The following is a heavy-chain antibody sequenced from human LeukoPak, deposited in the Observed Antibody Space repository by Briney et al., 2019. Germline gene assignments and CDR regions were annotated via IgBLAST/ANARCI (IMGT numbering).Heavy chain of an antibody. CDR1: GFTFSSYG. D-gene: IGHD5-24*01. Sequence: GGSLRLSCAASGFTFSSYGMHWVRQAPGKGLEWVAVISYDGSNKYYADSVKGRFTISRDNSKNTLYLQMNSLGAEDTAVYYCAKDQRDGFLCMDVWGQGTTVTVSS. V-gene: IGHV3-30*18. J-gene: IGHJ6*02. CDR2: ISYDGSNK. CDR3: AKDQRDGFLCMDV.